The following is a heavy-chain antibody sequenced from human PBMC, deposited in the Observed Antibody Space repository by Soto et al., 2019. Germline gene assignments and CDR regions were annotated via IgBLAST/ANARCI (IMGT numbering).Heavy chain of an antibody. CDR2: INHSRTT. CDR1: GGSISSGGYS. V-gene: IGHV4-30-2*01. J-gene: IGHJ4*02. D-gene: IGHD2-8*02. Sequence: PSETLSLTCAVSGGSISSGGYSWSWIRQPPGKGLEWIGYINHSRTTNYNPSLKSRVTISVDTSKNQFSLKLTSVTAADTAVYYCARDKITGLFDYWGQGTLVTVSS. CDR3: ARDKITGLFDY.